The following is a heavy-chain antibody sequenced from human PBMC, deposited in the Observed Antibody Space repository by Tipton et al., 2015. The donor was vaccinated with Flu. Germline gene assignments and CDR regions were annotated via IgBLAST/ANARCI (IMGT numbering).Heavy chain of an antibody. CDR3: AKVRGYGDHSGWAFDT. D-gene: IGHD4-17*01. CDR1: GFTFDEYA. V-gene: IGHV3-9*01. CDR2: ISWNSYSI. J-gene: IGHJ3*02. Sequence: VQLVQSGGGLVQPGRSLRVSCAASGFTFDEYALHWVRQAPGKGLEWVSSISWNSYSIAYADFVKGRFTISRDNAKNSLFLQMNSLRPEDTALYYCAKVRGYGDHSGWAFDTWGQGTMVTVSS.